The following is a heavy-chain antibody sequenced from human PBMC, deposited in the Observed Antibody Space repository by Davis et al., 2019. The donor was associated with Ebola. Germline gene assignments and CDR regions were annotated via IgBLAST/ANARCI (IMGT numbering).Heavy chain of an antibody. CDR1: GFTFSSYW. J-gene: IGHJ6*02. V-gene: IGHV3-7*01. Sequence: GESLKISCAASGFTFSSYWMSWVRQAPGKGLEWVANIKQDGSEKYYVDSVKGRFTISRDNAKNSLYLQMNSLRAEDTAVYYCAKGGLYDFWSGYYRYYYGMDVWGQGTTVTVSS. D-gene: IGHD3-3*01. CDR3: AKGGLYDFWSGYYRYYYGMDV. CDR2: IKQDGSEK.